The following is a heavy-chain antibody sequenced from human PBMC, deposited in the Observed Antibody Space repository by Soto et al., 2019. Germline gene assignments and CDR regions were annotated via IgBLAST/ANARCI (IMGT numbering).Heavy chain of an antibody. CDR2: INPSGGST. CDR3: ARDYSNSHPDAFDV. J-gene: IGHJ3*01. CDR1: GYTFPRYY. V-gene: IGHV1-46*03. Sequence: GPSVKVSCKASGYTFPRYYIHWVRQAPGQGLEWMGIINPSGGSTSYAQKFQGRVTMTSDTSTSTVYMELSSLRSEDTAVYYCARDYSNSHPDAFDVWGQGTMVTVSS. D-gene: IGHD4-4*01.